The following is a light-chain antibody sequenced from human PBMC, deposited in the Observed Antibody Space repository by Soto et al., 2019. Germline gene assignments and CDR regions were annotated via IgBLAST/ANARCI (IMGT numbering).Light chain of an antibody. V-gene: IGKV1-9*01. J-gene: IGKJ4*01. CDR3: QQLRLYPST. CDR2: AAS. CDR1: QDITIY. Sequence: IQLTQSPSSLSASPGDRATLTCRASQDITIYLAWYQQKPGQAPKLLIYAASTLYGGVPSRFSASGSGTDFALTITSLEAEDFATYYCQQLRLYPSTFGGGTKVDIK.